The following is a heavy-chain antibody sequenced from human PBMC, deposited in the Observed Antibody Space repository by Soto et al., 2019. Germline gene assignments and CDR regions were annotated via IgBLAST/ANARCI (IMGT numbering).Heavy chain of an antibody. J-gene: IGHJ5*02. Sequence: SETLSLTCTVSGGSISSGGYYWSWIRQHPGKGLEWIGYIYYSGSTYYNPSLKSRVTISVDTSKNQFSLKLSSVTAADTAVYYCARDRRYYDKNWFDPWGQGTLVTVSS. D-gene: IGHD3-22*01. V-gene: IGHV4-31*03. CDR1: GGSISSGGYY. CDR2: IYYSGST. CDR3: ARDRRYYDKNWFDP.